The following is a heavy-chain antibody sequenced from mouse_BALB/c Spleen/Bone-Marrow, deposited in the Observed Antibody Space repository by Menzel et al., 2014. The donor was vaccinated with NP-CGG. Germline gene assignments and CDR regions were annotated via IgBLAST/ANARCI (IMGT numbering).Heavy chain of an antibody. CDR2: INPESNTI. CDR3: ARLGYYGWFAY. D-gene: IGHD2-3*01. CDR1: GFDFSRYR. J-gene: IGHJ3*01. V-gene: IGHV4-1*02. Sequence: VQLQQSGGGLVQPGGSLKLSCAASGFDFSRYRMSWVRQAPGKGLQWIGEINPESNTINYTPSLKDKFIISRDNAKNTLCLQMSKVRSEDTALYCCARLGYYGWFAYWGQGTLVTVSA.